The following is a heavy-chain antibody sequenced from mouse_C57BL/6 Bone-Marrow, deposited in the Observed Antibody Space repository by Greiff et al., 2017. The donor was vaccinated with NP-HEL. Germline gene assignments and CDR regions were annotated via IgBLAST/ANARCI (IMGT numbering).Heavy chain of an antibody. J-gene: IGHJ1*03. Sequence: DVHLVQSGAGLVQPGASVKLSCAASGFTFSDYYMYWVRQTPEKRLEWVGYISNDSGGTYYQDTVKGRATITVDNAKSTLYMKIRRLKSEDTAMYYCARGWLRGYWDYGVWGTATTVT. CDR1: GFTFSDYY. CDR3: ARGWLRGYWDYGV. V-gene: IGHV5-12*01. D-gene: IGHD2-2*01. CDR2: ISNDSGGT.